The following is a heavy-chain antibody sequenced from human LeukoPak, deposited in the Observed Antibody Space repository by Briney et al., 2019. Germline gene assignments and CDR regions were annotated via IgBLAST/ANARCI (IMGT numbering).Heavy chain of an antibody. CDR3: ASCFWSGYKSSYYYGMDV. V-gene: IGHV1-69*02. D-gene: IGHD3-3*01. CDR1: GGTFSSYT. CDR2: IIPILGIA. Sequence: ASVKVSCKASGGTFSSYTISWVRQAPGQGLEWMGRIIPILGIANYAQKFQGRVTITADKSTSTAYMELSSLRSEDTAVYYCASCFWSGYKSSYYYGMDVWGKGTTVTVSS. J-gene: IGHJ6*04.